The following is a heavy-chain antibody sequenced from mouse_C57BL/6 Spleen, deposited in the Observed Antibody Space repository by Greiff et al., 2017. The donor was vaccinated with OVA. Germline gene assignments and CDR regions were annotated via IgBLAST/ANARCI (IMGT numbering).Heavy chain of an antibody. CDR3: ARGLTWDGFAY. V-gene: IGHV1-81*01. D-gene: IGHD4-1*01. J-gene: IGHJ3*01. CDR1: GYTFTSYG. CDR2: IYPRSGNT. Sequence: VKLQESGAELARPGASVKLSCKASGYTFTSYGISWVKQRTGQGLEWIGEIYPRSGNTYYNEKFKGKATLTADKSSSTAYLELRSLTSEDSAVYFCARGLTWDGFAYWGQGTLVTVSA.